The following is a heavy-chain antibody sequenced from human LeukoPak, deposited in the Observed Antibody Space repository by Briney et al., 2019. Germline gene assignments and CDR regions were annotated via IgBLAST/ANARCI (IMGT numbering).Heavy chain of an antibody. D-gene: IGHD3-22*01. Sequence: SETLSLTCIVSGESIRNYYWNWIRQAPGKALEWIGHIHNNGDSAYNFSLKSRVTISMDTSKNQFSLKLSSVTAADTAVYYCGRWGYFDSGNYFVVDYWGQGTVVTVSS. CDR1: GESIRNYY. V-gene: IGHV4-59*01. CDR3: GRWGYFDSGNYFVVDY. J-gene: IGHJ4*02. CDR2: IHNNGDS.